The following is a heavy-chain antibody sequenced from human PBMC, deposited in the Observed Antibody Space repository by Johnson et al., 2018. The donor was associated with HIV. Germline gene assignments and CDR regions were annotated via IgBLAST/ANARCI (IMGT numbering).Heavy chain of an antibody. CDR2: ISYDGSNN. V-gene: IGHV3-30*04. CDR3: ARGPLVGATSFGYDFAFDI. D-gene: IGHD1-26*01. CDR1: GFTFSSYA. Sequence: QVQLVESGGGVVQPGRSLRLSCAASGFTFSSYAMHWVRQAPGKGLEWVAVISYDGSNNYYADSVKGRFTISRDNSKNTLYLQMDSLRAEDTAVYFCARGPLVGATSFGYDFAFDIWGLGTMVTVSS. J-gene: IGHJ3*02.